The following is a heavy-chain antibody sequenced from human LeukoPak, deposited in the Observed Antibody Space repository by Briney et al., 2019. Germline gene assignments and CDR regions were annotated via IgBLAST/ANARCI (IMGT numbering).Heavy chain of an antibody. J-gene: IGHJ3*02. V-gene: IGHV1-8*02. Sequence: GASVKVSCKASGYTFTSYDINWVRQATGQGLEWMGWMNPNSGNTGYAQKFQGRVTMTRDTSISTAYMELSRLRSDDTAVYYCARDQSIAAAPGAFDIWGQGTMVTVSS. CDR1: GYTFTSYD. CDR2: MNPNSGNT. CDR3: ARDQSIAAAPGAFDI. D-gene: IGHD6-13*01.